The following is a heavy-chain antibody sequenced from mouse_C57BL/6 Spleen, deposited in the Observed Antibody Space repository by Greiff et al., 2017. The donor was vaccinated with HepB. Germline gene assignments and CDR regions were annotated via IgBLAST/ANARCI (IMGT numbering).Heavy chain of an antibody. CDR2: IWRGGST. CDR1: GFSLTSYG. J-gene: IGHJ4*01. V-gene: IGHV2-5*01. D-gene: IGHD2-2*01. Sequence: QVQLKESGPGLVQPSQSLSITCTVSGFSLTSYGVHWVRQSPGKGLEWLGVIWRGGSTDYNAAFMSRLSITKDNSKSQVFFKMNSLQADDTAIYYCAKKVTTGYYYAMDYWGQGTSVTVSS. CDR3: AKKVTTGYYYAMDY.